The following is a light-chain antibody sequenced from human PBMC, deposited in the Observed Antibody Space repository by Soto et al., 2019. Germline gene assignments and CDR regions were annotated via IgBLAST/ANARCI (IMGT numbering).Light chain of an antibody. CDR2: TAS. V-gene: IGKV1D-12*01. CDR3: QQTSTFPLT. Sequence: DIQMTQSPSSVSASVGDRVTITSRASQDIDNRLAWYQQKPGKAPNLLIYTASSLQGGVPSRFSGSGSGTDFTLTIYTLQPEDLATYYCQQTSTFPLTFGGGTKVEIK. J-gene: IGKJ4*01. CDR1: QDIDNR.